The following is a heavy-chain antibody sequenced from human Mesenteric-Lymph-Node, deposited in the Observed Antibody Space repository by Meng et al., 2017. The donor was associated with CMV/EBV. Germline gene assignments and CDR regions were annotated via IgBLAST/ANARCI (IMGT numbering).Heavy chain of an antibody. Sequence: GESLKISCAASGFTFSNYGMHWVRQAPGKGLEWVAFIRYDGSNKYYADSVKGRFTISRDSSKNTLFLQVNSLRTEDTAVYYCNRVYSKENWGDVWGQGTTVTVSS. D-gene: IGHD4-11*01. CDR3: NRVYSKENWGDV. V-gene: IGHV3-30*02. J-gene: IGHJ6*02. CDR1: GFTFSNYG. CDR2: IRYDGSNK.